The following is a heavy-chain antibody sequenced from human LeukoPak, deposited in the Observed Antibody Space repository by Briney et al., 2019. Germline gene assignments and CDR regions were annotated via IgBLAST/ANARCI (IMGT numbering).Heavy chain of an antibody. CDR1: GFTFSYYT. Sequence: GGSLRLSCAASGFTFSYYTMSWVRQAPGKGLEWVSSISSTGSSIYYADSVKGRFTISRDNAKNSLYLQMSSLGVEDTAVYYCARDDVAWNDVHWFDPWGRGTLVTVSS. CDR2: ISSTGSSI. D-gene: IGHD1-1*01. CDR3: ARDDVAWNDVHWFDP. V-gene: IGHV3-21*01. J-gene: IGHJ5*02.